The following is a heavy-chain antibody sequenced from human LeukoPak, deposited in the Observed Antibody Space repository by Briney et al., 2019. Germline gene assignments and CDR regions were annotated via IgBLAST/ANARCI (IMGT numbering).Heavy chain of an antibody. V-gene: IGHV3-15*01. CDR2: IKSKIDGGTT. CDR1: GFTFTNAG. Sequence: GGSLRLSCAASGFTFTNAGMSWVRQAPGKGLEGVGRIKSKIDGGTTDYTAPVKGRFTFSRDDSENTLDLQMNSLKTEDSAVYYCTTDYSKSAPHYYMDVWGKGTTVTVSS. J-gene: IGHJ6*03. D-gene: IGHD4-11*01. CDR3: TTDYSKSAPHYYMDV.